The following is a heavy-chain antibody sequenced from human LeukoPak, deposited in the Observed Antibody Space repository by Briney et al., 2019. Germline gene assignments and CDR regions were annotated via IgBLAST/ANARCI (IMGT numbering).Heavy chain of an antibody. CDR1: GASVSNYY. CDR2: IHYSGST. Sequence: SETLSLTCRVSGASVSNYYWSWIRQPPGKGLEWIGYIHYSGSTNYNPSLKSRVTISVDTSKIQFSLKVSSVTAADTAVYYCARDVSRGAFDPWGQGTLVTVSS. V-gene: IGHV4-59*02. CDR3: ARDVSRGAFDP. D-gene: IGHD6-13*01. J-gene: IGHJ5*02.